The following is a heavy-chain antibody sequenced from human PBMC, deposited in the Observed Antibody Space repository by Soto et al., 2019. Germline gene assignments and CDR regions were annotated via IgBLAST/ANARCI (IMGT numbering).Heavy chain of an antibody. D-gene: IGHD1-26*01. V-gene: IGHV3-48*02. Sequence: ESGGGLVQPGGSLRLSCAASGFTFSTYSMNWVRQAPGTGLEWVSYISSGSSSIFYADSVRGRFTISRDDAKNSLLLQMNSLRDEDTAVYYCARGGRNYYSYGMDVWGQGTTVTVSS. J-gene: IGHJ6*02. CDR2: ISSGSSSI. CDR3: ARGGRNYYSYGMDV. CDR1: GFTFSTYS.